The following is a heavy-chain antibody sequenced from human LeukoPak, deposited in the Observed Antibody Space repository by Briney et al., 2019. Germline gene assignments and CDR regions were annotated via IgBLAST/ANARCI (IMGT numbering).Heavy chain of an antibody. CDR1: GGSFSGYY. Sequence: SETLSLTCAVYGGSFSGYYWSWIRQPPGKGLEWIGEINHSGSTNYNPSLKSLVTISVDTSKNQFSLKLSSVTAADTAVYYCARATYYYGSGSYLRDYWSQGTLDTVSS. V-gene: IGHV4-34*01. D-gene: IGHD3-10*01. CDR3: ARATYYYGSGSYLRDY. CDR2: INHSGST. J-gene: IGHJ4*02.